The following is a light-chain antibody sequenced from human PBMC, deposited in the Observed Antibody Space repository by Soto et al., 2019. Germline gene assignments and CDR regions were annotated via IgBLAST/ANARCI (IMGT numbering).Light chain of an antibody. CDR2: DAS. V-gene: IGKV1-39*01. CDR1: QTIGAY. J-gene: IGKJ2*01. CDR3: EQSYDIPYT. Sequence: EIHMTQSPSSLSASVGDRVTITCRASQTIGAYLNWYQQKPGKPPKLLLYDASSLQSGVPSRFSGRKSGTEFILTINSHHPEDSATYYCEQSYDIPYTFGQGTNLEIK.